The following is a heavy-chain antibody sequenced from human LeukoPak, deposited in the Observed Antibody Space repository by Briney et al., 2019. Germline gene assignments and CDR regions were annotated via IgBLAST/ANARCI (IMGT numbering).Heavy chain of an antibody. D-gene: IGHD2-15*01. CDR3: ARGLRYCSGGTCLYYFDY. CDR2: IYYGGST. Sequence: SETLSLTCAVSGGSISSSNWWSWVRQPPGKGLEWIGSIYYGGSTYYNPSLKSRVTISEDTSKNQFSLKLSSVTAADTAVYYCARGLRYCSGGTCLYYFDYWGQGTLVTVSS. J-gene: IGHJ4*02. V-gene: IGHV4-4*02. CDR1: GGSISSSNW.